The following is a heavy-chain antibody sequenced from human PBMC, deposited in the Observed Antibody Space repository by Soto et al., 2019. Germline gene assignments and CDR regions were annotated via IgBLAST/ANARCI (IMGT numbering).Heavy chain of an antibody. CDR2: IDPSDSYT. CDR1: GYSFTSYW. Sequence: PGESLKISCKGSGYSFTSYWISWVRQMPGKGLEWMGRIDPSDSYTNYSPSFQGHVTISADKSISTAYLQWSRLRSDDTAVYYCARVIRYDSSDSDYWGQGTLVTVSS. D-gene: IGHD3-22*01. V-gene: IGHV5-10-1*01. CDR3: ARVIRYDSSDSDY. J-gene: IGHJ4*02.